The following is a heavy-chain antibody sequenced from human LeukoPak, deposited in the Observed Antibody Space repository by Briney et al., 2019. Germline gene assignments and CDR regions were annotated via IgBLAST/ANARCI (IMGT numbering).Heavy chain of an antibody. CDR1: GFTFSCYS. CDR2: INSADNVE. J-gene: IGHJ5*02. D-gene: IGHD2-8*01. CDR3: ARDTVNGPFVISLDL. V-gene: IGHV3-21*06. Sequence: GGSLRLSCAASGFTFSCYSMNWVRQAPGKGPEWVAHINSADNVEYYTDSVRGRFTMSRDNAKDLLYLQMNSLRDEDTAVYYCARDTVNGPFVISLDLWGQGVLVTVSS.